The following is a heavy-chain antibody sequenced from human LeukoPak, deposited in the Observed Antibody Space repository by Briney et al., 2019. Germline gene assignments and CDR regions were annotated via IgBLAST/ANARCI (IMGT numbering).Heavy chain of an antibody. CDR3: ARSAYCGGDCYTNWFDP. Sequence: ASVKVSCKASGYTFTSYDINWVRQATGQGLEWMGLMNHNSGNTGYAQKFQGRVTITRNTSISTAYMELSSLRSEDTAVYYCARSAYCGGDCYTNWFDPWGQGTLVTVSS. CDR2: MNHNSGNT. V-gene: IGHV1-8*03. D-gene: IGHD2-21*01. CDR1: GYTFTSYD. J-gene: IGHJ5*02.